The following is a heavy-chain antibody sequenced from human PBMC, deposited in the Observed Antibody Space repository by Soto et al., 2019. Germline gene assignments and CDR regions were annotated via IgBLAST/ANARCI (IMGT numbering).Heavy chain of an antibody. CDR1: GFTFSNAW. CDR3: TTGLSNFWSGPYGYYYYGMDV. D-gene: IGHD3-3*01. Sequence: PGGSLRLSCAASGFTFSNAWMNWVRQAPGKGLKWVGRIKSKTDGGITDYDAPVKGRFTISRDDSKNTLYLQMNSLKTEVTAVYYCTTGLSNFWSGPYGYYYYGMDVWGQGTTVTVSS. CDR2: IKSKTDGGIT. V-gene: IGHV3-15*07. J-gene: IGHJ6*02.